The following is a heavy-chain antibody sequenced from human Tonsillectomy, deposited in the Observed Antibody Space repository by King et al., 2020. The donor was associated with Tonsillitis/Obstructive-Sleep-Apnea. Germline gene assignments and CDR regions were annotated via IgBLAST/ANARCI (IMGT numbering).Heavy chain of an antibody. CDR1: GFTFSSYA. Sequence: VQLVESGGGLVQPGGSLRLSCAASGFTFSSYAMSWVRQAPGRGLEGVSTIISGVNTYYADSVKGRFIISRDNSKNTLYLQMNSLRAEDTALYYCAKGGGGYTQFDPWGQGTLVTV. J-gene: IGHJ5*02. CDR2: IISGVNT. CDR3: AKGGGGYTQFDP. D-gene: IGHD5-24*01. V-gene: IGHV3-23*04.